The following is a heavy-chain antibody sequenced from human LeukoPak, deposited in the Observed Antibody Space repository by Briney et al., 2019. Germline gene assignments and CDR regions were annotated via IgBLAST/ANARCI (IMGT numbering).Heavy chain of an antibody. CDR1: GFTVSNYW. Sequence: RGSLRLSCAAPGFTVSNYWMFWGPQTPGKELLCVSQTHTDVSSTTYADSVKGRFTISKDNAKNTLYLQMNSLRAEDTAVYYCARGGVAGAFDIWGQGTMVTVSS. CDR2: THTDVSST. CDR3: ARGGVAGAFDI. V-gene: IGHV3-74*01. D-gene: IGHD2-21*01. J-gene: IGHJ3*02.